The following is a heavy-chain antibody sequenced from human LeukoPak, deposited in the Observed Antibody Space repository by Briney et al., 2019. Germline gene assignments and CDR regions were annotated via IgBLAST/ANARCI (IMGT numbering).Heavy chain of an antibody. CDR2: IYYSGST. CDR1: VGFISSYY. CDR3: ARLDYYGSGSYYNFFDY. Sequence: AETLSLTCTVSVGFISSYYASWIRQPPGEGLEWIGYIYYSGSTNYHPSLKSRVNISVDPSKNQFSLKLSSVTAADTAVYYCARLDYYGSGSYYNFFDYWGQGTLVTVSS. J-gene: IGHJ4*02. V-gene: IGHV4-59*08. D-gene: IGHD3-10*01.